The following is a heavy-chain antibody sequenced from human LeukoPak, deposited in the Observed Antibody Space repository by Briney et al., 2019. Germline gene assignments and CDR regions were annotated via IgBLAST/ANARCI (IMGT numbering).Heavy chain of an antibody. D-gene: IGHD3-22*01. V-gene: IGHV4-38-2*02. CDR2: VYHSGNI. CDR3: ARLLYDSRGYYYFDY. J-gene: IGHJ4*02. Sequence: SETLSLTCTVSGYSISSGYYWGWIRQPPGKGLEWIGSVYHSGNIYYNPSLKSRFTTSVDTSKNQFSLHLTSVTAADTAVYYCARLLYDSRGYYYFDYWGQGTLVTVSS. CDR1: GYSISSGYY.